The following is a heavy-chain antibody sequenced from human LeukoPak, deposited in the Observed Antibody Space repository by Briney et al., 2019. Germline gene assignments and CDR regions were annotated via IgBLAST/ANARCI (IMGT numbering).Heavy chain of an antibody. V-gene: IGHV4-59*08. CDR2: IYYSGST. Sequence: SETLSLTCTVSGGSISGYYWSWIRQPPGKGLEWIGYIYYSGSTNYNPSLKSRVTISVDTSKNQFSLKLSSVTAADTAVYYCARRYYYYYGMDVWGQGTTVTVSS. J-gene: IGHJ6*02. CDR3: ARRYYYYYGMDV. CDR1: GGSISGYY.